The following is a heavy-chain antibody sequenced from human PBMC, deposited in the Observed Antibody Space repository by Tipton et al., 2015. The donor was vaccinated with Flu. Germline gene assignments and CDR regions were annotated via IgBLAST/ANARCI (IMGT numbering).Heavy chain of an antibody. V-gene: IGHV4-59*01. D-gene: IGHD1-26*01. CDR2: IYYSGTT. CDR3: ARAWELPSYFDY. J-gene: IGHJ4*02. Sequence: TLSLTCTVSGGSISSYYWNWIRQPPGKGLEWIANIYYSGTTNYNPSLKSRVTISLDTSKNQFSLKVTSMTAADTAVYYCARAWELPSYFDYWGQGSLVTVSS. CDR1: GGSISSYY.